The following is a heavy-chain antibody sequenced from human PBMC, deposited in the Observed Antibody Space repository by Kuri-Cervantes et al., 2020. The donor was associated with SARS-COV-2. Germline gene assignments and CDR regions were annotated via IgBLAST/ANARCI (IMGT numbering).Heavy chain of an antibody. D-gene: IGHD3-3*02. CDR3: ARHYAFGRFPK. CDR1: GASISSSTYY. V-gene: IGHV4-39*01. Sequence: SETLSLTCTVSGASISSSTYYWGWIRQSPGKGLEWLGSIYESGDTYYSSSLKSRLRLSVDTSKNQFSLKLTSVTAADTAIYYCARHYAFGRFPKWGQGNQVTVSS. CDR2: IYESGDT. J-gene: IGHJ4*02.